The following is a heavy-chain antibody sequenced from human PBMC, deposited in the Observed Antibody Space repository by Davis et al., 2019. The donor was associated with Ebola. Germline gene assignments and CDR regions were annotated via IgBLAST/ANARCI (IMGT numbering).Heavy chain of an antibody. CDR3: ARGKDYYGSGIYDY. CDR2: IIPILGIA. D-gene: IGHD3-10*01. J-gene: IGHJ4*02. V-gene: IGHV1-69*10. Sequence: SVKVSCKASGYTFTSYAISWVRQAPGQGLEWMGGIIPILGIANYAQKFQGRVTITADKSTSTAYMELSSLRSEDTAVYYCARGKDYYGSGIYDYWGQGTLVTVSS. CDR1: GYTFTSYA.